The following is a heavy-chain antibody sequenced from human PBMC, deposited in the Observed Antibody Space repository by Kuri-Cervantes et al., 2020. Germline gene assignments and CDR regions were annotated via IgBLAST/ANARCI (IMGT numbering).Heavy chain of an antibody. CDR2: IRSKAYGGTT. J-gene: IGHJ4*02. V-gene: IGHV3-49*03. D-gene: IGHD3-16*02. CDR3: TRDRGMITFGGVIVPLDY. Sequence: GSLRLSCTASGFTFGDYAMSWFRQAPGKGLEWVGFIRSKAYGGTTEYAASVKGRFTISRDDSKSIAYLQMNSLKTEDTAVYYCTRDRGMITFGGVIVPLDYWGQGTLVTVSS. CDR1: GFTFGDYA.